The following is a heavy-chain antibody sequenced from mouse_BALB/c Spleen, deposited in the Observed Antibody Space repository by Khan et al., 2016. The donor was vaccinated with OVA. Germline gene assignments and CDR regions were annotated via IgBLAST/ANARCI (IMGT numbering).Heavy chain of an antibody. J-gene: IGHJ3*01. CDR3: AREGYYGNYRAWFAY. D-gene: IGHD2-1*01. Sequence: QVQLKQSGPELVKPRASVRISCKASGYTFTNYYVHWVKQRPGQGLEWIGWIYPGNVNTNYNEKFEGKATLTADKSSSTAYMQLSSLTSEDSAVYFCAREGYYGNYRAWFAYWGQGTLVTVSA. CDR1: GYTFTNYY. V-gene: IGHV1S56*01. CDR2: IYPGNVNT.